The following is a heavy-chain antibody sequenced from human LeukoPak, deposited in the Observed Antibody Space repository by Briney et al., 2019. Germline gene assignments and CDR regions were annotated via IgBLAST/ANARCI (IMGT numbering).Heavy chain of an antibody. CDR3: ASTRGPYCSSTSCYSGVYYYGSGSPLDAFDI. J-gene: IGHJ3*02. CDR2: INPNSGGT. V-gene: IGHV1-2*02. Sequence: GASVKVSCKASGYTFTCYYMHWVRQAPGQGLEWMGWINPNSGGTNYAQKFQGRVTMTRDTSISTAYMELSRLRSDDTAVYYCASTRGPYCSSTSCYSGVYYYGSGSPLDAFDIWGQGTMVTVSS. D-gene: IGHD2-2*01. CDR1: GYTFTCYY.